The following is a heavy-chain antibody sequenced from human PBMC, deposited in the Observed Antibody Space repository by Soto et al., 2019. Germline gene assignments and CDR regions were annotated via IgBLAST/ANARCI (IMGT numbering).Heavy chain of an antibody. V-gene: IGHV3-48*03. Sequence: LRLSCAASGFAFGFYELSWVRQAPGKGLEWLSYISTSGDTKYYADSVKGRFTISRDNARNSLFLQMNSLRVEDTAVYYCARDGYGDPYFYYGLDVWGQGTTVTVSS. J-gene: IGHJ6*02. CDR2: ISTSGDTK. D-gene: IGHD4-17*01. CDR3: ARDGYGDPYFYYGLDV. CDR1: GFAFGFYE.